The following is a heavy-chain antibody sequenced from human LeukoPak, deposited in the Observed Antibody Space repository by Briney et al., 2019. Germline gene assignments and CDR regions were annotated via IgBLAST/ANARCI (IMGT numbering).Heavy chain of an antibody. Sequence: GASVKVSCKASGYTFTSYYMHWVRQAPGQGLEWMGIINPSGGSTSYAQKFQGRVTMTRDMSTSTVYMELRSLRSDDTAVYYCASRSGIYYDILTGPHDAFDIWGQGTMVTVSS. V-gene: IGHV1-46*01. CDR1: GYTFTSYY. J-gene: IGHJ3*02. D-gene: IGHD3-9*01. CDR3: ASRSGIYYDILTGPHDAFDI. CDR2: INPSGGST.